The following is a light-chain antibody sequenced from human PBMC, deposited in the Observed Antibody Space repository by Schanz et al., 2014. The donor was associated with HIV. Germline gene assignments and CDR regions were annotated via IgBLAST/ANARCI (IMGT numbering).Light chain of an antibody. CDR2: NNN. J-gene: IGLJ2*01. CDR1: SYSIGYNF. V-gene: IGLV1-51*01. CDR3: GTWDSSLSAGYVI. Sequence: QSVLTQPPSVSAAPGQRVTISCSGPSYSIGYNFVSWFQQLPGTAPKLLIYNNNQRPSEIPDRFSGSKSGASATLDITGLQAGDEAEYYCGTWDSSLSAGYVIFGGGTKLTVL.